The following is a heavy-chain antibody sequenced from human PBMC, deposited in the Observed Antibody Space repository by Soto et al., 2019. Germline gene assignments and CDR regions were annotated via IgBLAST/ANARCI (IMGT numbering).Heavy chain of an antibody. CDR1: GYTFTSYY. Sequence: ASVKVSCKASGYTFTSYYMHWVRQAPGQGLEWMGIINPSGGSTSYAQKFQGRVTMTRDTSTSTVYMELSSLRSEDTAVYYCARTPDYYDSSGYSHFDYWGQGTLVTVSS. D-gene: IGHD3-22*01. CDR3: ARTPDYYDSSGYSHFDY. CDR2: INPSGGST. J-gene: IGHJ4*02. V-gene: IGHV1-46*01.